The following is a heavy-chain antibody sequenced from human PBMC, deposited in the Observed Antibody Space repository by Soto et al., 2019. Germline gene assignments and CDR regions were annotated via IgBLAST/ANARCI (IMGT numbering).Heavy chain of an antibody. D-gene: IGHD6-13*01. Sequence: SETLSLTCAVYGGSFSGYYWSWIRQPPGKGLEWIGEINHSGSTYYNPSLKSRVTISVDTSKNQFSLKLSSVTAADTAVYYCARTTTEIAAHVFDYWGQGTLVTVSS. CDR3: ARTTTEIAAHVFDY. V-gene: IGHV4-34*09. CDR2: INHSGST. CDR1: GGSFSGYY. J-gene: IGHJ4*02.